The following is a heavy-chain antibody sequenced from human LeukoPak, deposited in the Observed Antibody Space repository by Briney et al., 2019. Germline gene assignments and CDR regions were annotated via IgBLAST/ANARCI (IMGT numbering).Heavy chain of an antibody. CDR3: ARGSGLRSNYEF. J-gene: IGHJ4*02. V-gene: IGHV4-30-2*01. CDR1: GGSISSGGDS. Sequence: SQTLSLTCAVSGGSISSGGDSWSWVRQPPGKGLEWIGYIYHSGSTYYNPSLKSRVTMSVDRSKNQFSLKLSSVTAADTAVYYCARGSGLRSNYEFWGQGTLVTVSS. D-gene: IGHD4-11*01. CDR2: IYHSGST.